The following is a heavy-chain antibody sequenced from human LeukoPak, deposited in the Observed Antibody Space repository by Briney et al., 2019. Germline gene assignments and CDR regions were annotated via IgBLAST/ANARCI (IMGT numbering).Heavy chain of an antibody. CDR3: AREHDY. J-gene: IGHJ4*02. CDR1: GGSFSGYY. CDR2: INHSGST. Sequence: MASETLSLTCAVYGGSFSGYYWSWIRQPPGKGLEWIGEINHSGSTNYNPSLKSRVTISVDTSKNQFSLTLSSVTAADTAVYYCAREHDYWGQGTLVTVSS. V-gene: IGHV4-34*01.